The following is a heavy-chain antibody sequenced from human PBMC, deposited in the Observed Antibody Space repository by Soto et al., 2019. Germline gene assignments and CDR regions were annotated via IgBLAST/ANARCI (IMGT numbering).Heavy chain of an antibody. Sequence: PSETLSLTCTVSGGSISSSSYYWGWIRQPPGKGLEWIGSIYYSGSTYYNPSLKSRVTISVDTSKNQFSLKLSSVTAADTAVYYCARRYYGSGSYYPLPYYYYYGMDVWGQGTTVTVS. CDR2: IYYSGST. CDR1: GGSISSSSYY. D-gene: IGHD3-10*01. CDR3: ARRYYGSGSYYPLPYYYYYGMDV. J-gene: IGHJ6*02. V-gene: IGHV4-39*01.